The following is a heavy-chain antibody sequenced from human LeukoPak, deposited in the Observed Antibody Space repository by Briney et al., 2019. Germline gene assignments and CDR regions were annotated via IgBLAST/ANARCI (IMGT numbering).Heavy chain of an antibody. CDR2: IIPILGIA. CDR1: GYTFTGYY. Sequence: SVKVSCKASGYTFTGYYMHWVRQAPGQGLEWMGRIIPILGIANYAQKFQGRVTITTDESTSTAYMELSSLRSEDTAVYYCASGSGYDFEYYYYYMDVWGKGTTVTVSS. CDR3: ASGSGYDFEYYYYYMDV. J-gene: IGHJ6*03. V-gene: IGHV1-69*02. D-gene: IGHD5-12*01.